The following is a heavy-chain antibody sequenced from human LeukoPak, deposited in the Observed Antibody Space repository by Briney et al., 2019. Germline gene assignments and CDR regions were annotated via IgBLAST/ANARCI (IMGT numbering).Heavy chain of an antibody. J-gene: IGHJ3*01. D-gene: IGHD3-10*01. CDR1: GFTFSTYS. V-gene: IGHV3-23*01. CDR3: AKDSYVSGRPLHTFDV. CDR2: ISGDGAST. Sequence: PGGSLRLSCSASGFTFSTYSMHWVRQTPGKGLEWVSGISGDGASTHYAESVKGQFTISRDNSQNTLFLQMNSLRVEDTAIYYCAKDSYVSGRPLHTFDVWGQGTMVTVSS.